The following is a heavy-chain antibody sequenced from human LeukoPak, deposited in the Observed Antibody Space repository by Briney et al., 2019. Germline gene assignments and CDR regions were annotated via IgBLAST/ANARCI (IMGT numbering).Heavy chain of an antibody. CDR3: TRGGEEPFDY. Sequence: GGSLRLSCAASGFTFSNYAMSWVRQAPGKGLEWVSAISGSGDSPYYADSVKGRFTISRDENTLYLQMNHLRVDDTAVYYCTRGGEEPFDYWGQGTLVTVSS. J-gene: IGHJ4*02. V-gene: IGHV3-23*01. CDR1: GFTFSNYA. D-gene: IGHD3-10*01. CDR2: ISGSGDSP.